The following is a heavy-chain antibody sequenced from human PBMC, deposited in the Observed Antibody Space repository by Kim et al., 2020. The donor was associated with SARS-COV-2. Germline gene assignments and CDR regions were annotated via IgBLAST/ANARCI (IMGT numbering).Heavy chain of an antibody. Sequence: ASVKVSCKASGYTFTDYYIHWLRQAPGKGLEWMGWINPSTGVTMYAQHFQGRVTMTRDTSTSTAYMVLSSLGSEDTAVYFCARDICSTVSSKYFEYWGQG. D-gene: IGHD2-15*01. CDR1: GYTFTDYY. J-gene: IGHJ4*02. CDR3: ARDICSTVSSKYFEY. V-gene: IGHV1-2*02. CDR2: INPSTGVT.